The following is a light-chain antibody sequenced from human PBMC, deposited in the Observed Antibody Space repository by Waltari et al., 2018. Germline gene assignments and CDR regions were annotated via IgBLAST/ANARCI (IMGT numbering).Light chain of an antibody. CDR2: DVS. CDR3: CSYAGTHAV. CDR1: SSDVGGYNY. V-gene: IGLV2-23*02. Sequence: QSALTQPASVSGSPGQSITISCTGTSSDVGGYNYVSWYQQHPGKAPKLMIYDVSKRPSWVSNRFSVSKSGNTASLTISGLQAEDEADYYCCSYAGTHAVFVGGTQLTVL. J-gene: IGLJ7*01.